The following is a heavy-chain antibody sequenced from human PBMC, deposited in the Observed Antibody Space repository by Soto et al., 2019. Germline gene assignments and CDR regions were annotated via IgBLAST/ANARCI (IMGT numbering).Heavy chain of an antibody. CDR3: ATREIGCWSTSGDTNFYYALYG. V-gene: IGHV5-10-1*01. J-gene: IGHJ6*02. CDR1: GYRVTPYW. D-gene: IGHD6-25*01. Sequence: GDSLKISCKGSGYRVTPYWINWVRQMPGKGLEWMGRIDPSDSYTNYSPSFQGHVTISADKSINTAYLQWSSLKASDTAMYFCATREIGCWSTSGDTNFYYALYGWGQGTKVTVSS. CDR2: IDPSDSYT.